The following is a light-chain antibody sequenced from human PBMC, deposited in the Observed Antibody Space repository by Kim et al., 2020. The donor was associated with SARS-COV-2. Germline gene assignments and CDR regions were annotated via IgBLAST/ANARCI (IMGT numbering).Light chain of an antibody. CDR1: NIGIKS. V-gene: IGLV3-21*01. J-gene: IGLJ2*01. CDR3: QVWDISSDHRGVI. CDR2: YDS. Sequence: GETARITCGGNNIGIKSVPWYQQKPGQAPVLVINYDSDRPSGIPDRFSGSNSGNTANLTISRVEAGDEADYYCQVWDISSDHRGVIFGGGTKVTVL.